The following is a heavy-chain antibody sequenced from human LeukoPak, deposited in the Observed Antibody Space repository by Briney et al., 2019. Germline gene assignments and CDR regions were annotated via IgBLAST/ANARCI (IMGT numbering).Heavy chain of an antibody. CDR1: GLTFTNYW. J-gene: IGHJ2*01. CDR2: IKQDGSEE. Sequence: GGSLRLSCAASGLTFTNYWMSWVRQAPGKGPEWVANIKQDGSEEYYVDSVKGRFTISRDNAKNSLYLQLNTLRAEDTAVYYCARDTGYGPDLWGRGTLVTVSS. CDR3: ARDTGYGPDL. V-gene: IGHV3-7*01. D-gene: IGHD5-18*01.